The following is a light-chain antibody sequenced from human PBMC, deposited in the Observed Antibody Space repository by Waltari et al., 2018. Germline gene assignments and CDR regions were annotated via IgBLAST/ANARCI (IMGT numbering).Light chain of an antibody. CDR3: CSYAGSYTGV. V-gene: IGLV2-11*01. Sequence: QSALTQPRSVSGSPGQPVTISCTGTSRDVGGYNYVSWYQQHPGQAPKLMIYDVSKRPSGVPDRFSGSKSGNTASLTISGLQAEDEADYYCCSYAGSYTGVFGGGTKLTVL. J-gene: IGLJ2*01. CDR1: SRDVGGYNY. CDR2: DVS.